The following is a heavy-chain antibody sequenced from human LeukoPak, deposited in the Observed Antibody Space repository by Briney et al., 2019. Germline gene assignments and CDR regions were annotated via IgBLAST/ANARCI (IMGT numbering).Heavy chain of an antibody. D-gene: IGHD2-15*01. CDR2: INPSGGST. Sequence: ASVKVSCKASGYTFTSYYMHWVRQAPGQGLERMGIINPSGGSTSYAQKFQGRVTITADKSTSTAYMELSSLRSEDTAVYYCARGDCSGGSCYYYYYYMDVWGKGTTVTVSS. CDR3: ARGDCSGGSCYYYYYYMDV. J-gene: IGHJ6*03. CDR1: GYTFTSYY. V-gene: IGHV1-46*01.